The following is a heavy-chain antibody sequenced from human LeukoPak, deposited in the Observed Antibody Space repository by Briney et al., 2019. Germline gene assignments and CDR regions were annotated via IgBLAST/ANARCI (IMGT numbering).Heavy chain of an antibody. CDR3: ASYCSGTSCWKRLDHEAFDR. Sequence: PRASVKLSCKASGGTFSSYAISWVRQAPGQGLEWMGRIVPILGIANYAQKFQGRVTITADKSTRTAYMELSRLRSEDTAVYYCASYCSGTSCWKRLDHEAFDRGKQGRMVTVSS. CDR2: IVPILGIA. D-gene: IGHD2-2*01. V-gene: IGHV1-69*04. CDR1: GGTFSSYA. J-gene: IGHJ3*02.